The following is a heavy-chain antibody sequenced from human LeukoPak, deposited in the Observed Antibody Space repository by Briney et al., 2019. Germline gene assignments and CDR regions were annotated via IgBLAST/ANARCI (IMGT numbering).Heavy chain of an antibody. Sequence: GESLKISCKGSGYSFTSYWIGWVRQMPGKGLEWTGIIYPGDSDTRYSPSFQGQVTISADKSISTAYLQWSSLKASDTAIYYCASMATVTTFGYFDYWGQGTLVTVSS. CDR1: GYSFTSYW. CDR3: ASMATVTTFGYFDY. CDR2: IYPGDSDT. V-gene: IGHV5-51*01. J-gene: IGHJ4*02. D-gene: IGHD4-17*01.